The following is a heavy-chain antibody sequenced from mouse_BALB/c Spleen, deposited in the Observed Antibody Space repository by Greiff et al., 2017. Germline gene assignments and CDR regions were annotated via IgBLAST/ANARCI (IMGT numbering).Heavy chain of an antibody. V-gene: IGHV1-18*01. D-gene: IGHD2-4*01. Sequence: EVQLQQSGPELVKPGASVKISCKTSGYTFTEYTMHWVKQSHGKSLEWIGEINPSNGGTNFNEKFKSKATLTVDKSSSTAYMQLSSLTSEDSAVYYCTRSTMITYWYFDVWGAGTTVTVSS. CDR3: TRSTMITYWYFDV. CDR1: GYTFTEYT. CDR2: INPSNGGT. J-gene: IGHJ1*01.